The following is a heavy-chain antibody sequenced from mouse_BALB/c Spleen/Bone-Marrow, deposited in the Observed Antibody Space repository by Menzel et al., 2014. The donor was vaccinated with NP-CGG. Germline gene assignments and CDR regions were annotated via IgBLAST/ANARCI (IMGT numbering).Heavy chain of an antibody. D-gene: IGHD2-3*01. CDR2: INSNGGST. CDR1: GFTFSSYG. CDR3: ARDGYYVFYAMDY. V-gene: IGHV5-6-3*01. Sequence: DVKLVESGGGLVQPGGSLKLSCAASGFTFSSYGMSWVRQTPDKRLELVATINSNGGSTYYPDSVKGRFTICRDNAKNTLYLQMSSLKSEDTAMYYCARDGYYVFYAMDYWGQGTSVTVSS. J-gene: IGHJ4*01.